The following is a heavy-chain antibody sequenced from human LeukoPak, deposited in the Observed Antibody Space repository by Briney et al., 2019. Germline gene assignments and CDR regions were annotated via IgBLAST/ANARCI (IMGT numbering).Heavy chain of an antibody. CDR1: GFTFSIYS. V-gene: IGHV3-21*06. CDR2: IIISNSYT. CDR3: VKDGSGSRGGTNWLDS. D-gene: IGHD3-22*01. J-gene: IGHJ5*01. Sequence: GGSLRLSCAASGFTFSIYSTCGVRRVPGKGLECVSCIIISNSYTHYADSVKGRFTISRDNGQNSLYLQMNSLRAEDTAMYYCVKDGSGSRGGTNWLDSWGQGTLVTVSS.